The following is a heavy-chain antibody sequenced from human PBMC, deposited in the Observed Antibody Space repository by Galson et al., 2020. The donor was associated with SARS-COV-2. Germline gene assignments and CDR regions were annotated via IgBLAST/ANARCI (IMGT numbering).Heavy chain of an antibody. Sequence: GGSLRLSCAASGFTFDDYTMHWVRQAPGKGLEWVSLISWDGGSTYYADSVKGRFTISRDNSKNSLYLQMNSLRTEDTALYYCAKDIGPGFTVVTNSLGFDPWGQGTLVTVSS. J-gene: IGHJ5*02. CDR2: ISWDGGST. CDR3: AKDIGPGFTVVTNSLGFDP. D-gene: IGHD2-15*01. V-gene: IGHV3-43*01. CDR1: GFTFDDYT.